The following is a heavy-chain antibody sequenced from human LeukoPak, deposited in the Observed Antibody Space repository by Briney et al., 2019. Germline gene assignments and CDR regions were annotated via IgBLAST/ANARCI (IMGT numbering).Heavy chain of an antibody. CDR1: GYTFTGYY. D-gene: IGHD2-15*01. V-gene: IGHV1-2*02. Sequence: ASVKVSCKASGYTFTGYYMHWVRQAPGQGLEGMGWINPNSGGTNYAQKFQGRVTMTRDTSISTAYMELSRLRSDDTAVYYCARGCSGGSCYFDYWGQGTLVPVSS. CDR2: INPNSGGT. J-gene: IGHJ4*02. CDR3: ARGCSGGSCYFDY.